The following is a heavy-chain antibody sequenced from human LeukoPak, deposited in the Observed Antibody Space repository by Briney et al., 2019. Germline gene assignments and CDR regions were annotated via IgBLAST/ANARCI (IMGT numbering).Heavy chain of an antibody. V-gene: IGHV4-39*01. CDR1: GASISTNTYY. CDR2: IYYSGTT. J-gene: IGHJ4*02. CDR3: ARVFEMATIRKLYYFDH. Sequence: SETLSLTCTVSGASISTNTYYWGWIRQPPGKGLEWIGSIYYSGTTYYNPSLRRRVTISVDTSKNQFSLKFSSVTAADTAIYYCARVFEMATIRKLYYFDHWGQGTLVTVSS. D-gene: IGHD5-24*01.